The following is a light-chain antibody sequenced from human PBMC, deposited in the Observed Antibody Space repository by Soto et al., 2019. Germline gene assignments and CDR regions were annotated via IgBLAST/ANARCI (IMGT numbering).Light chain of an antibody. CDR3: SSYKSGATLV. CDR1: SSDVGGYKH. Sequence: QSALTQPASVSGSPGQSITISCTGTSSDVGGYKHVAWYQQYPGKAPKLIIFDVSDRPSGVSNRFSGSKSGNTASLSISGLQPEDEADYYCSSYKSGATLVFGGGTKLTVL. J-gene: IGLJ2*01. V-gene: IGLV2-14*03. CDR2: DVS.